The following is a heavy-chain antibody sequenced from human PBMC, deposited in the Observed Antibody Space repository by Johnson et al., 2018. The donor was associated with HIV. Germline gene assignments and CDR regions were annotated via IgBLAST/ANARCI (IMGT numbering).Heavy chain of an antibody. J-gene: IGHJ3*02. V-gene: IGHV3-30*04. Sequence: VQLVESGGGVVQPGGSLRLSCAASGFTFSSYAMHWVRQVPGKGLEWVAVISYDGSNKYYADSVKGRFTISRDNSKNTLYLQMNSLRAEDTAVYYCAREGSSSSDDAFDIWGQGTMVTVSS. D-gene: IGHD6-6*01. CDR3: AREGSSSSDDAFDI. CDR2: ISYDGSNK. CDR1: GFTFSSYA.